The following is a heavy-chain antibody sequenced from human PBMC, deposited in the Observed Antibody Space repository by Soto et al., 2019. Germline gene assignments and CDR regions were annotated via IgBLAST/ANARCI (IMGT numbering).Heavy chain of an antibody. D-gene: IGHD3-22*01. V-gene: IGHV3-11*01. CDR2: ISSSGSII. Sequence: PGGSLRLSCAASGFTFSDYYMSWIRQAPGKGLEWVSYISSSGSIIYYADSVKGRFTISRDNARNSLYLQLNSLRAEDTAVYHCARDQGYYDSSGYFDYWGQGTLVTVSS. CDR1: GFTFSDYY. CDR3: ARDQGYYDSSGYFDY. J-gene: IGHJ4*02.